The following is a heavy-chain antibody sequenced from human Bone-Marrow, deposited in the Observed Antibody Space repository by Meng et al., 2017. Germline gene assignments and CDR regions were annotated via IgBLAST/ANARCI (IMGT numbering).Heavy chain of an antibody. Sequence: GESLKISCTASGFDFSIHSMNWVRQVPGKGLEWVSSISSSSNYIDYADSVKGRLTISRDNAKNSLYLQMNSLRAEDTAVYYCARAFHLGVAGTDYFDYWGQGTLVTVSS. J-gene: IGHJ4*02. CDR3: ARAFHLGVAGTDYFDY. V-gene: IGHV3-21*06. D-gene: IGHD6-19*01. CDR1: GFDFSIHS. CDR2: ISSSSNYI.